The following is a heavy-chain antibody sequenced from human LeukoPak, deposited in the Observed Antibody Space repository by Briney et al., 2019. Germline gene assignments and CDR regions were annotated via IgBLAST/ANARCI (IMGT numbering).Heavy chain of an antibody. Sequence: GGSLRLSCAASGFTFSSYAMHWVRQAPGKGLEYVSAISSNGGSTYYANSVKGRFTISRDNSKNTLYLQMGSLRAEDMAVYYCAKSLVTDYYDPGSLDYWGQGTLVTVSS. CDR1: GFTFSSYA. CDR3: AKSLVTDYYDPGSLDY. CDR2: ISSNGGST. V-gene: IGHV3-64*01. J-gene: IGHJ4*02. D-gene: IGHD3-22*01.